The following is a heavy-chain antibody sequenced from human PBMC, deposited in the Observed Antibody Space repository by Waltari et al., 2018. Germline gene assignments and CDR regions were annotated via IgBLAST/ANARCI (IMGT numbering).Heavy chain of an antibody. V-gene: IGHV1-46*02. D-gene: IGHD2-21*01. Sequence: QVQLVQSGPEVEKPAGSVRVFCKTYGYSFNAYFILRVRQAPGQGLEWMGITHPSGGTARSAQKFQGRVTMTTDTSTSTVYMELSSLRSEDTAVYFCAREFHGGHYDYWGQGTLVTVSS. CDR1: GYSFNAYF. J-gene: IGHJ4*02. CDR2: THPSGGTA. CDR3: AREFHGGHYDY.